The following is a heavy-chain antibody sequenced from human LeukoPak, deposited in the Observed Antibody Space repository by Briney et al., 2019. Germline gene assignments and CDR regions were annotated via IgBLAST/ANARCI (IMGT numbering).Heavy chain of an antibody. Sequence: PGGSLRLSCAASGFTFSSYGMHWVRQAPGKGLEWVAAISYDGSNKYYAGSVKGRFTISRDNSKNTLYLQMNSLRAEDTAVYYCAKGPRTQSPNYGHYYYYYYGMDVWGKGTTVTVSS. CDR3: AKGPRTQSPNYGHYYYYYYGMDV. CDR2: ISYDGSNK. D-gene: IGHD3-10*01. CDR1: GFTFSSYG. J-gene: IGHJ6*04. V-gene: IGHV3-30*18.